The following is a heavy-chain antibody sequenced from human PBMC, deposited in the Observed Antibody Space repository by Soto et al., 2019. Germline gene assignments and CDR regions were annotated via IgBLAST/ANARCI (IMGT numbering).Heavy chain of an antibody. CDR3: ARISDWPPLHDY. V-gene: IGHV1-2*02. CDR1: EYTFTGYY. Sequence: GASVKVSCKTSEYTFTGYYLHWVRQVPGQGLEWMGWINPNGGGTIYAQKFQGRLTMTRDTSITTAYMELSRLRSDDTAFYYCARISDWPPLHDYWCHGSSDTVSA. J-gene: IGHJ4*01. D-gene: IGHD6-19*01. CDR2: INPNGGGT.